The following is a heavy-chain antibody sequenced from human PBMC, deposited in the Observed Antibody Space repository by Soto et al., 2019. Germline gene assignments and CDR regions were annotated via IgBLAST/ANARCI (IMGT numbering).Heavy chain of an antibody. V-gene: IGHV1-46*03. CDR3: ARGGGTAVVNAPYDS. CDR2: INPSGGYT. Sequence: SVKVSCKASGYSFTSYYMNWVRQAPGQGLEWLGIINPSGGYTTYAQRFLGRVTMTSDTSTSTVHMELGSLTSEDTAVYYCARGGGTAVVNAPYDSRGQGIPISVSS. CDR1: GYSFTSYY. J-gene: IGHJ4*02. D-gene: IGHD2-21*01.